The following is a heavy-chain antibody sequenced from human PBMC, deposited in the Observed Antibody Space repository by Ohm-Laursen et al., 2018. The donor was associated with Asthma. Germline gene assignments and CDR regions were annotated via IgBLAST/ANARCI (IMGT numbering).Heavy chain of an antibody. V-gene: IGHV3-21*01. CDR3: ARDLSMIVTPGNY. CDR2: ISSSSSYI. Sequence: GSLRLSCSASGFTFSSYSMNWVRQAPGKGLEWVSSISSSSSYIYYADSVKGRFTISRDNAKNSLYLQMNSLRAEDTAVYYCARDLSMIVTPGNYWGQGTLVTVSS. D-gene: IGHD3-22*01. CDR1: GFTFSSYS. J-gene: IGHJ4*02.